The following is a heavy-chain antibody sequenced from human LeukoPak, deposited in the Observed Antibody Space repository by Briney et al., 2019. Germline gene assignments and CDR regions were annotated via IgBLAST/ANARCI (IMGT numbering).Heavy chain of an antibody. V-gene: IGHV3-30-3*01. J-gene: IGHJ5*02. D-gene: IGHD4-23*01. Sequence: GGSLRLSCAASGFTFSSYAMHWVRQAPGKGLEWVAVISYDGSNKYYADSVKGRFTISRDNSKNTLYLQMNSLRAEDTAVYYCAKDRGYGGNSYNWFDPWGQGTLVTVSS. CDR1: GFTFSSYA. CDR3: AKDRGYGGNSYNWFDP. CDR2: ISYDGSNK.